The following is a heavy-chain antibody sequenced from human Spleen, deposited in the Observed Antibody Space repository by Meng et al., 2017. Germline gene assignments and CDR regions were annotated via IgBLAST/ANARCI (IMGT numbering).Heavy chain of an antibody. J-gene: IGHJ4*02. V-gene: IGHV1-3*04. CDR1: GDSFTKYA. CDR2: INTANGNT. CDR3: ATTVWVAGRSFFDS. Sequence: ASVKVSCKASGDSFTKYAIHWVRQAPGQSLEWMAWINTANGNTRYAQNFHGRVSVTRDTSATTAYLEMSVLMPEDTAVYYCATTVWVAGRSFFDSWGLGTLVIVSS. D-gene: IGHD2-15*01.